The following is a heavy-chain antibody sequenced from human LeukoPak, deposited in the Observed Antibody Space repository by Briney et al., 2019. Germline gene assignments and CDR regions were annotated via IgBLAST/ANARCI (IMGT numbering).Heavy chain of an antibody. CDR1: GYTFTSYG. CDR2: IRAYNGNT. D-gene: IGHD2-2*01. J-gene: IGHJ6*03. V-gene: IGHV1-18*01. Sequence: ASVKVSCKASGYTFTSYGISWVRQAPGQGLEWMGWIRAYNGNTNYEQKLQGRVTMTTDTSTSTAYMELRSLRSDDTAVYYCARDQDIVVVPAVYYMDVWGKGTTVTVSS. CDR3: ARDQDIVVVPAVYYMDV.